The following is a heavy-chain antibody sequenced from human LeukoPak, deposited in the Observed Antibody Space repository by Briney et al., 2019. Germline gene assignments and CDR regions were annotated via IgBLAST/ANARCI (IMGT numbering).Heavy chain of an antibody. D-gene: IGHD1-26*01. CDR1: GYTFPSYF. Sequence: VASVKVSCKASGYTFPSYFMHWVRQAPGQGLEWMGIINPTGGSTTYAQKFQGRVTMTRDTSTSTVYMELSSLRSDDTAVYYCARDWEASWEYYYYGMDVWGQGTTVTVSS. J-gene: IGHJ6*02. CDR2: INPTGGST. CDR3: ARDWEASWEYYYYGMDV. V-gene: IGHV1-46*01.